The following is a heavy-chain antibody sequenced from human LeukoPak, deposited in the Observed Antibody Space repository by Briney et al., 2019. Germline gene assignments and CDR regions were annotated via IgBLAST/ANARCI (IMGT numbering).Heavy chain of an antibody. V-gene: IGHV3-48*04. CDR1: GFTFSSYS. J-gene: IGHJ4*02. CDR3: ARDSYSDSSGYWGYFDY. D-gene: IGHD3-22*01. Sequence: GGSLRLSCAASGFTFSSYSMNWVRQATGKGLEWVSYISSSSRTTYYADSVKGRFTISRDNAMNSMYLQMNSLRAEDTAVYYCARDSYSDSSGYWGYFDYWGQGTLVTVSS. CDR2: ISSSSRTT.